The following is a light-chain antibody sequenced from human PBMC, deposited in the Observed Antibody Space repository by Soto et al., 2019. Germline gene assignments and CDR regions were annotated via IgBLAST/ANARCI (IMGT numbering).Light chain of an antibody. CDR2: RND. CDR3: AAWDDRLSAVV. Sequence: QSVLTQPPSASGTPGQRVTISCSGSSSNIGSNTVNWYQQLPGTAPKLLIYRNDQRPSGVPDRFSGSKSGTSASLAISGLQSEDEADYYCAAWDDRLSAVVFGGGTKLTVL. CDR1: SSNIGSNT. J-gene: IGLJ2*01. V-gene: IGLV1-44*01.